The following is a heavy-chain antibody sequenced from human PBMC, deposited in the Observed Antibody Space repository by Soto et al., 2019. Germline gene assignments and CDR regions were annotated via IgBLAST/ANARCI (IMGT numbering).Heavy chain of an antibody. J-gene: IGHJ3*02. CDR3: ARALYYDSSGFNAFDI. D-gene: IGHD3-22*01. CDR2: IIPIFGTA. CDR1: GGTFSSYA. Sequence: QVQLVQSGAEVKKPGSSVKVSCKASGGTFSSYAISWVRQAPGQGLEWMGGIIPIFGTANYAQKFQGRVTSTXXEXTXXAYMELSSLRSEDTAVYYCARALYYDSSGFNAFDIWGQGTMVTVSS. V-gene: IGHV1-69*05.